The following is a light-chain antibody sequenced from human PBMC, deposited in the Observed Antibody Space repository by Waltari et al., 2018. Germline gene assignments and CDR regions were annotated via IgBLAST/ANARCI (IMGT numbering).Light chain of an antibody. Sequence: DIQMTQSPSSLSASVGDRVTITCRASQSISSYLNWYQQEPGKARELLTYAASSLQSGVPSRFSGSGSATAFTLTMISLQAGEFATYYSQQSYRTPRTFGQGTKLEIK. J-gene: IGKJ2*01. CDR1: QSISSY. CDR2: AAS. V-gene: IGKV1-39*01. CDR3: QQSYRTPRT.